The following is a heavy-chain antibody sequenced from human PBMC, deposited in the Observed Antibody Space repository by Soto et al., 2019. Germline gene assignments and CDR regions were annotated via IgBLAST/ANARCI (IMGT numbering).Heavy chain of an antibody. V-gene: IGHV4-59*01. J-gene: IGHJ4*02. CDR1: GTSFGTYY. CDR2: IFYSGHL. D-gene: IGHD1-26*01. CDR3: AREGGGYRFDY. Sequence: QVRLQESGPGLVKPSETLSLTCAVSGTSFGTYYWSWIRQPPGKGLEWIGYIFYSGHLNYNPSLGSRITMSVDPPKTQIALSLPSVTAADTAVYYCAREGGGYRFDYWGQGALVTVSS.